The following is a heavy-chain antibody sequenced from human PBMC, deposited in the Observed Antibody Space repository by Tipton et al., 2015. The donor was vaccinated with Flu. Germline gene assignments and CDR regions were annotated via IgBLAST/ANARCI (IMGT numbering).Heavy chain of an antibody. D-gene: IGHD3-22*01. CDR3: VILGYFVDGFDM. CDR2: ISYDGINK. J-gene: IGHJ3*02. V-gene: IGHV3-30*04. Sequence: SLRLSCAASGFTFSSFAMHWVRQAPGKGLEWVAVISYDGINKYYTDSVKGRFTISRDNAKNTLYLQMNSLRVEDTALYYCVILGYFVDGFDMWGQGTMVTVSS. CDR1: GFTFSSFA.